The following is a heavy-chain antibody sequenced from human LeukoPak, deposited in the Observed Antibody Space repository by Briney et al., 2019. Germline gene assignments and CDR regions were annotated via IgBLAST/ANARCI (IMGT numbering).Heavy chain of an antibody. Sequence: PGGSLRLSCAASGFTFSSYGMHWVRQAPGKGLEWVAVISYDGSNKFYADSVKGRFTISRDNSKNTLYLQMNSLRAEDTAVYYCAKESGHFYWYFDLWGRGTLVTVSS. CDR2: ISYDGSNK. D-gene: IGHD3-3*01. V-gene: IGHV3-30*18. J-gene: IGHJ2*01. CDR3: AKESGHFYWYFDL. CDR1: GFTFSSYG.